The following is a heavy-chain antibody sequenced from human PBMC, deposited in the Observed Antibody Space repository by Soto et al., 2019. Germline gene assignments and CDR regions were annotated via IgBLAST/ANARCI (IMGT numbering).Heavy chain of an antibody. D-gene: IGHD2-21*02. V-gene: IGHV3-7*01. CDR2: IKQDGGEK. Sequence: EVQLVESGGGLVQPGGSLRLSCAASGFTFSGYWMNWVRQAPGKGQVWVANIKQDGGEKYYVDSVKGRFTISRDNAENSLYLHMNSLRAEDTAVYYCARDRWCLVHRGQGTLVTVSS. CDR1: GFTFSGYW. CDR3: ARDRWCLVH. J-gene: IGHJ4*02.